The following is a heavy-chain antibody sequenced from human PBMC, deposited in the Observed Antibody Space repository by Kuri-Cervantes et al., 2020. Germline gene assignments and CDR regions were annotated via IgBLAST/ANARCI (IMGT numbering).Heavy chain of an antibody. J-gene: IGHJ4*02. D-gene: IGHD6-19*01. CDR3: ARAEYSSGWYVVGGDY. CDR1: GGSISSGGYS. V-gene: IGHV4-30-2*01. CDR2: IYHSGST. Sequence: SQTLSLTCAVSGGSISSGGYSWSWIRQPPGKGLEWIGYIYHSGSTYYNPSLKSRVTISVDRSKNQFSLKLSSVTAADTAVYYCARAEYSSGWYVVGGDYWGQGTLVTVSS.